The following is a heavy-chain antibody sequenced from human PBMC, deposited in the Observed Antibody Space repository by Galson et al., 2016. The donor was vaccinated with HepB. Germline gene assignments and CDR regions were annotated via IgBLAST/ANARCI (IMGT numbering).Heavy chain of an antibody. CDR1: RFTVISNC. Sequence: SLRLSCAASRFTVISNCMTWVRQAPGKGLEWVSVVYSGGATYYEASSKGRFTITRNNSKNTLYLQMNSLRAEETAIYYCARDAGYYGIDVWGQGTTVTVSS. V-gene: IGHV3-53*01. J-gene: IGHJ6*02. CDR2: VYSGGAT. CDR3: ARDAGYYGIDV.